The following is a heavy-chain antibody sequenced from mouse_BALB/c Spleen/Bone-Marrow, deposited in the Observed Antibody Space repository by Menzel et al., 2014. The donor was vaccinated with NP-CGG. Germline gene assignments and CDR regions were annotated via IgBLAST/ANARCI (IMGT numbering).Heavy chain of an antibody. CDR1: GYTFTDYV. J-gene: IGHJ4*01. Sequence: QVQLQQSGPELVKPGASVKMSCKASGYTFTDYVISWVKQRTGQGLEWIGEIYPGSGSTYYNEKFKGKATLTADKSSNTAYMQLSCLTSEDSAVYFCARGLGLPFYAMDYWGQGTSVTVSS. CDR2: IYPGSGST. CDR3: ARGLGLPFYAMDY. V-gene: IGHV1-81*01. D-gene: IGHD3-1*01.